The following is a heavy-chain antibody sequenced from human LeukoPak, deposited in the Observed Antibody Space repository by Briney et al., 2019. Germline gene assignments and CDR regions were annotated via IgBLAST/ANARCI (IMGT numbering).Heavy chain of an antibody. J-gene: IGHJ4*02. CDR2: ITSNGGST. Sequence: GGSLRLSCAVSGFTFSSYTMHWVRQAPGKGLEYVSAITSNGGSTYYANSVKGRFTISRDNFKRTVSLEMNSLRAEDTAVYYCAKDAQRGFDYSNSLEYWGQGSLVIVSS. CDR1: GFTFSSYT. D-gene: IGHD4-11*01. V-gene: IGHV3-64*01. CDR3: AKDAQRGFDYSNSLEY.